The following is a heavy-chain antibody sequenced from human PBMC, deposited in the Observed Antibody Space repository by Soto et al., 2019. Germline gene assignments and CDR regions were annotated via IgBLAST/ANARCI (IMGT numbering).Heavy chain of an antibody. CDR3: ARDSATPFDY. J-gene: IGHJ4*02. D-gene: IGHD2-15*01. V-gene: IGHV1-69*04. CDR1: GGTFSSYP. Sequence: QVQLVQSGAEVKNPGSSVKVSCKASGGTFSSYPISWVRQAPGQGLEWMGRIIPILGIANYAQKFQGRVTTTADKSTSTAYMVLSSLRSEDTAVYYCARDSATPFDYWGQGTLVTVSS. CDR2: IIPILGIA.